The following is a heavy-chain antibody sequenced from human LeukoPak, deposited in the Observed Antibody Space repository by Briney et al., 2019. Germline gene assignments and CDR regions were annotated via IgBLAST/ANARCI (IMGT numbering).Heavy chain of an antibody. CDR3: ARIGSLRYYDSSGYRYFDY. V-gene: IGHV4-4*07. CDR2: IYTSGST. D-gene: IGHD3-22*01. CDR1: GGSISSYY. J-gene: IGHJ4*02. Sequence: SETLSLTCTVSGGSISSYYWSWIRQPAGKGLEWIGRIYTSGSTNYNPSLKSRVTISVDTSKNQFSLKLSSVTAADTAVYYCARIGSLRYYDSSGYRYFDYWGQGTLVTVSS.